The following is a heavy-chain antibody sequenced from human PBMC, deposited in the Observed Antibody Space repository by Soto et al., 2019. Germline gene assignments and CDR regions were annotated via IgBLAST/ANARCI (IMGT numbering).Heavy chain of an antibody. J-gene: IGHJ4*02. CDR1: GFTFGDFY. CDR2: ITKTGTTI. D-gene: IGHD3-16*01. Sequence: QARLVESEGGLVEPGGSLRLSCTASGFTFGDFYMMWFRQAPGRGLEWISYITKTGTTIYHADPVKGRFSVSRDNARSSLYLQMNSLRAEDTAVYYCARPNWNSRGGVYNLWGQGTLVTVSS. V-gene: IGHV3-11*01. CDR3: ARPNWNSRGGVYNL.